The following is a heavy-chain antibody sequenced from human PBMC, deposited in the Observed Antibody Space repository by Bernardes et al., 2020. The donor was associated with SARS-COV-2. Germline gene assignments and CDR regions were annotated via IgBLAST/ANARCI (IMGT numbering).Heavy chain of an antibody. V-gene: IGHV3-49*03. CDR1: GFTFGDYA. CDR2: IRSKAYGGTT. J-gene: IGHJ3*02. CDR3: TRTYGTDAFDI. D-gene: IGHD3-10*01. Sequence: GGSLRLSCTASGFTFGDYAMSWFRQAPGKGLEWVGFIRSKAYGGTTEYAASVKGRFTISRDDSKSIAYLQMNSLKTEDTAVYYCTRTYGTDAFDIWGQGTMVTVSS.